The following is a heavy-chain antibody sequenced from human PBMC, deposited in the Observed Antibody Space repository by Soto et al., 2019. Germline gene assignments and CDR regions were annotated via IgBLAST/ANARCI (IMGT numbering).Heavy chain of an antibody. CDR2: INPNSGGT. CDR3: ARRKRYDSSGYYDY. V-gene: IGHV1-2*04. Sequence: ASVKVSCKASGYTFTGYYMHCVRQAPGQGLEWMGWINPNSGGTNYAQKFQGWVTMTRDTSISTAYMELSRLRSDDTAVYYCARRKRYDSSGYYDYWGQGTLVTVSS. J-gene: IGHJ4*02. D-gene: IGHD3-22*01. CDR1: GYTFTGYY.